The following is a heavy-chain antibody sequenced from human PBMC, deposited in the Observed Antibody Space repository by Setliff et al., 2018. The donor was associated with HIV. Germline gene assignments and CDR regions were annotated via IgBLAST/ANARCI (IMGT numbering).Heavy chain of an antibody. CDR1: GDSMNDYY. J-gene: IGHJ4*02. Sequence: SETLSLTCTVSGDSMNDYYWTWIRQPAGKALEWIGRININEDTYFKPSLRSRVSMSIDTSKNQFSLKLSSVTAADTAVYYCARGRGSSSSWPIDYWGQGTLVTVSS. V-gene: IGHV4-4*07. CDR3: ARGRGSSSSWPIDY. CDR2: ININEDT. D-gene: IGHD6-13*01.